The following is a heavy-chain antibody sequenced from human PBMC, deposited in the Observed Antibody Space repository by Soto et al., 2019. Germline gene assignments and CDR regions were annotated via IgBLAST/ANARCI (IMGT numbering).Heavy chain of an antibody. CDR3: AASVTYCSSTSCPDGGAYYGMDV. CDR2: INPNSGGT. D-gene: IGHD2-2*01. Sequence: GASVKVSCKASGYTFTGYYMHWVRQAPGQGLEWMGWINPNSGGTNYAQKFQGWVTMTRDTSISTAYMELSRLRSDDTAVYYCAASVTYCSSTSCPDGGAYYGMDVWGQGTTVTVSS. V-gene: IGHV1-2*04. J-gene: IGHJ6*02. CDR1: GYTFTGYY.